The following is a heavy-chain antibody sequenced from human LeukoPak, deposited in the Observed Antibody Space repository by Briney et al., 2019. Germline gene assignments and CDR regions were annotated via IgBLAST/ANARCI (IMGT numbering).Heavy chain of an antibody. D-gene: IGHD2-15*01. CDR1: GGSFSGYY. CDR2: INHSGST. Sequence: PSETLSLTCAVYGGSFSGYYWSWIRQPPGKGLEWIGEINHSGSTNYNPSLKSRVTISVDTSKNQFSLKLSSVTAADTAVYYCARVPYCSGGSCYPTYYYYYMHVWAEASTVTVSS. V-gene: IGHV4-34*01. J-gene: IGHJ6*03. CDR3: ARVPYCSGGSCYPTYYYYYMHV.